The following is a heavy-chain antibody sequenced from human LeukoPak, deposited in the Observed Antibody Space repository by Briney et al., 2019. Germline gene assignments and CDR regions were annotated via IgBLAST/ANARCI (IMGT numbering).Heavy chain of an antibody. CDR3: ARVSTVTTSWYFDL. J-gene: IGHJ2*01. Sequence: GGSLRLSCAASGFTVNINYMSWVRQAPGKGLEWVSLIYSGGSTYYADSVKGRFIISRDNSKNTLYLQMSSLRAEDTAVYNCARVSTVTTSWYFDLWGRGTLVTVSS. CDR1: GFTVNINY. V-gene: IGHV3-66*01. D-gene: IGHD4-17*01. CDR2: IYSGGST.